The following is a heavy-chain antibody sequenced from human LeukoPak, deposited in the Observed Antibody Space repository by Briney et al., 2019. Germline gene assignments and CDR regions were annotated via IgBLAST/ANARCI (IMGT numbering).Heavy chain of an antibody. D-gene: IGHD6-6*01. Sequence: SQTLSLTCTVSGVSVSSGSYYWSWIRQPPGKGLEWIGYIYYSGSTNYNPSLKSRITISVDTSKNQFSLKLSSVTAADTAVYYCARVRSSDDAFDIWGQGTLVTVSS. CDR3: ARVRSSDDAFDI. V-gene: IGHV4-61*01. CDR1: GVSVSSGSYY. J-gene: IGHJ3*02. CDR2: IYYSGST.